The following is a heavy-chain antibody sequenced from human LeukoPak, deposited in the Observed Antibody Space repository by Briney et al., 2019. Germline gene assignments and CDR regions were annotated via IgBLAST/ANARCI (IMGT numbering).Heavy chain of an antibody. CDR3: ARGGYYYDSSGYNSLDY. CDR1: GYTFTGYY. J-gene: IGHJ4*02. CDR2: INPNSGGT. D-gene: IGHD3-22*01. Sequence: GASVKVSCKASGYTFTGYYMHWVRQAPGQGLEWMGWINPNSGGTNYAQKFQGRVTITADESTSTAYMELSSLRSEDTAVYYCARGGYYYDSSGYNSLDYWGQGTLVTVSS. V-gene: IGHV1-2*02.